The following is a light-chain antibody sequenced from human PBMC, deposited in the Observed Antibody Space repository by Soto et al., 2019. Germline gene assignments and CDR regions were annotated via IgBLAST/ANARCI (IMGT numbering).Light chain of an antibody. V-gene: IGLV1-44*01. J-gene: IGLJ2*01. CDR1: SSNIGSNT. Sequence: QSVLTQPPSASGTPGQRVTISCSGSSSNIGSNTVNWYQQLPGTAPKLLIYSNNQRPSGVPDRCSGSKSGTSASLAISGLQSEDQADYYCAAWDDSLNGSLFGGGTQLTVL. CDR3: AAWDDSLNGSL. CDR2: SNN.